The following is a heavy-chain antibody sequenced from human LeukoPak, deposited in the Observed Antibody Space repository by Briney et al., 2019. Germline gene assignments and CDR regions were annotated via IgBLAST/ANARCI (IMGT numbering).Heavy chain of an antibody. J-gene: IGHJ4*02. V-gene: IGHV3-30*02. CDR2: IQYDGTNK. CDR1: TFTFSIYG. D-gene: IGHD5-12*01. Sequence: RGSLRLSCASTFTFSIYGMHWVRQAPGKGLEWVAFIQYDGTNKYYADSVKGRFTISGDNSRNTLYLQMNSLRAEDTAVYYCARDRTAYSYGTLFDYWGQGTLVTVSS. CDR3: ARDRTAYSYGTLFDY.